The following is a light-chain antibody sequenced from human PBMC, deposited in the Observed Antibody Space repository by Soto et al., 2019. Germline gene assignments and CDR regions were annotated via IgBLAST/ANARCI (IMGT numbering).Light chain of an antibody. Sequence: QSALTQPPSASGSPGQSVTISCTGTSSDVGGYNYVSWYQQHPGKAPKLMIYEVTQRPLGVPNRFSGSKSGNTASLTVSGLQAEDEADYYCNSYAASGNLWVFGGGTQLTVL. CDR1: SSDVGGYNY. V-gene: IGLV2-8*01. CDR2: EVT. CDR3: NSYAASGNLWV. J-gene: IGLJ3*02.